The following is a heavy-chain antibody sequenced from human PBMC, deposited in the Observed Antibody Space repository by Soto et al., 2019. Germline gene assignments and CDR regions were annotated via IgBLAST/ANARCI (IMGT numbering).Heavy chain of an antibody. V-gene: IGHV5-51*01. CDR3: ARHTGIPEAGSYDY. D-gene: IGHD6-13*01. CDR2: MYPGDSNT. Sequence: PGESLEISCKVSGYSFSSYWIGWVRQMPGKGLEWMAIMYPGDSNTRYSPSFEGQVTISADNSISTAYLQWSSLKASDTAMYYCARHTGIPEAGSYDYWGQGTLVTVSS. J-gene: IGHJ4*02. CDR1: GYSFSSYW.